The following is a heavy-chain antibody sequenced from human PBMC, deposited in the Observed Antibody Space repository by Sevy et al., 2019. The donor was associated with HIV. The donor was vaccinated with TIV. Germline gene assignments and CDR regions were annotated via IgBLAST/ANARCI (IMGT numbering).Heavy chain of an antibody. V-gene: IGHV3-7*01. D-gene: IGHD5-18*01. CDR2: IKEDGSAK. J-gene: IGHJ4*01. CDR1: RFTFKTYW. Sequence: GGSLRLSCAASRFTFKTYWMSWVRQAPGKGLEWVGNIKEDGSAKYYAGSVRGRFTISRDNAKNSLYLQMSSLRVEDTGVYYGARDSPGDGGYSYWGQGTLVTVSS. CDR3: ARDSPGDGGYSY.